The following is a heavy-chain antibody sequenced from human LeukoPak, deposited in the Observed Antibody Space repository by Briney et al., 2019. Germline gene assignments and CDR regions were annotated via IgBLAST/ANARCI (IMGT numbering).Heavy chain of an antibody. CDR2: ISSRSATI. CDR3: ARNPLSSSSFDL. V-gene: IGHV3-48*01. J-gene: IGHJ4*02. Sequence: GGSLRLSCAASGFTFSSYSMNWVRQAPGKGLEWVSYISSRSATIYYADSVKGRFTISRDNAKNSLYLQMNSLRAEDTAVYYCARNPLSSSSFDLWGQGTLVTVSS. CDR1: GFTFSSYS. D-gene: IGHD6-13*01.